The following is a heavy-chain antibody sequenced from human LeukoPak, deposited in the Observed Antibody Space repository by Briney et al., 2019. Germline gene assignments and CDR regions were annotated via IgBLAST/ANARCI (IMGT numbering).Heavy chain of an antibody. CDR1: GGSFSGYY. J-gene: IGHJ4*02. Sequence: PSETLSLTCAVYGGSFSGYYWSWIRQPPGKGLEWIGEINHSGSTNYNPSLKSRVTISVDTSKHQFSLKLSSVTAADTAVYYRARGGYSSGWYLGGYFDYWGQGTLVTVSS. CDR2: INHSGST. D-gene: IGHD6-19*01. CDR3: ARGGYSSGWYLGGYFDY. V-gene: IGHV4-34*01.